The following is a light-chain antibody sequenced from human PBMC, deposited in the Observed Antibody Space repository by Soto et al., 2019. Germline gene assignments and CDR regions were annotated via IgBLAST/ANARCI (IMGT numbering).Light chain of an antibody. CDR1: QSVSSSS. CDR3: QQYGGSPRK. Sequence: EIVLTQSPGTLSLSPVEIANLSFIAIQSVSSSSLAWYPQKRGQAPRLLIHDASSRATGIPDRFSGSGSGTDFTLTISRLEPEDFAVYYCQQYGGSPRKFGQGTKGDNK. V-gene: IGKV3-20*01. J-gene: IGKJ1*01. CDR2: DAS.